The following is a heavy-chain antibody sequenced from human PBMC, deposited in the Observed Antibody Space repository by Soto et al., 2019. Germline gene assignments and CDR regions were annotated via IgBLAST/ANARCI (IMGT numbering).Heavy chain of an antibody. CDR3: ARDRDDHMRWFDP. J-gene: IGHJ5*02. CDR1: GYTFISYG. V-gene: IGHV1-18*01. CDR2: ISAYNGNT. Sequence: GASVKVSCKASGYTFISYGITWVRQAPGQGLEWMGWISAYNGNTNYAQKLQGRVTMTTDTSTSTAYMELRSLGSEDTAMYYCARDRDDHMRWFDPWGQGTLVTVSS.